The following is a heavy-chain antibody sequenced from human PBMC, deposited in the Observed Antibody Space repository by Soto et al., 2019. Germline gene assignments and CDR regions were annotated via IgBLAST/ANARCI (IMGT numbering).Heavy chain of an antibody. J-gene: IGHJ5*02. D-gene: IGHD6-13*01. CDR2: IIPIFGTA. CDR1: GGTFSSYA. V-gene: IGHV1-69*13. Sequence: VASVNVSCKASGGTFSSYAISWVRQAPGQGLEWMGGIIPIFGTANYAQKFQGRVTITADESTSTAYMELSSLRSEDTAVYYCARVAAAGAHWFDPWGQGTLVTVSS. CDR3: ARVAAAGAHWFDP.